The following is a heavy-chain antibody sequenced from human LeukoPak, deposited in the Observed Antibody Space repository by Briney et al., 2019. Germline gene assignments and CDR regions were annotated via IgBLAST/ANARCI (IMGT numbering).Heavy chain of an antibody. Sequence: PGGSLRLSCAASGFTFSSYGMHWVRQAPGKGLEWVAVIWYDGSNKYYADSVKGRFTISRDNSKNTLYLQMNSLRAEDTAVYYCARANNWDNLDYWGQGTLVTVSS. J-gene: IGHJ4*02. CDR1: GFTFSSYG. V-gene: IGHV3-33*01. CDR3: ARANNWDNLDY. D-gene: IGHD1/OR15-1a*01. CDR2: IWYDGSNK.